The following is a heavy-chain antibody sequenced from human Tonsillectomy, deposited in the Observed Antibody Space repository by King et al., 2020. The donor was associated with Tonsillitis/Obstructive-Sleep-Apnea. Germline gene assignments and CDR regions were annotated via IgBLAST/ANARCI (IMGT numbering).Heavy chain of an antibody. V-gene: IGHV1-8*01. CDR2: MKPTSGNT. J-gene: IGHJ6*03. CDR3: ARGRFSGSYAGERYYSYLDV. CDR1: GYSFTSDD. D-gene: IGHD1-26*01. Sequence: QEQLVQSGAEVQKPGASVRVSCKASGYSFTSDDIIWVRKITGQGLEWMGWMKPTSGNTAYAHKFQGRVTMTRNMSIRTAYMELNSLRSEDTDVFYCARGRFSGSYAGERYYSYLDVWGNGTTVTVPS.